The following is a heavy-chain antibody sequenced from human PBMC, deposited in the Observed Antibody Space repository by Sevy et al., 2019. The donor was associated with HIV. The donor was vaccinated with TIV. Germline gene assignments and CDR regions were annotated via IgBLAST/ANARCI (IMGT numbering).Heavy chain of an antibody. D-gene: IGHD2-15*01. J-gene: IGHJ5*02. CDR2: IYTSGST. V-gene: IGHV4-61*02. Sequence: SETLSLTRTVSGGSISSGSYYWSWIRQPAGKGLEWIGRIYTSGSTNYNPSLKSRVTISLDTSKNQFSLKLSSVTAADTAGYYCARGRCSGGNCYPGWFDPWGQGTLVTVSS. CDR1: GGSISSGSYY. CDR3: ARGRCSGGNCYPGWFDP.